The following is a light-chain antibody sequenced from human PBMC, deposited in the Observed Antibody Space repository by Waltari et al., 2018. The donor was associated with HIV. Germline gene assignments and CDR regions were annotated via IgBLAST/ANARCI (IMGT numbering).Light chain of an antibody. CDR1: QSIGNY. CDR3: QQSYLTPRTPRT. J-gene: IGKJ1*01. Sequence: IQMTQSPSSLSASLGDSVTITCRASQSIGNYLNWYQQKPGKAPNLLIYAASRLQSGVPSRFSGSGSGTDVTLTISGLQREDYATYYCQQSYLTPRTPRTFGQGTKVEI. CDR2: AAS. V-gene: IGKV1-39*01.